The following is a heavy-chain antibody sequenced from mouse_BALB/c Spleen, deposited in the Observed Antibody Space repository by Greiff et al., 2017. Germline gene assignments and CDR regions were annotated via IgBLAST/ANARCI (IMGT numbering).Heavy chain of an antibody. J-gene: IGHJ1*01. CDR3: TGRYWYFDV. V-gene: IGHV1S81*02. CDR1: GYTFTSYY. CDR2: INPSNGGT. Sequence: QVQLKESGAELVKPGASVKLSCKASGYTFTSYYMYWVKQRPGQGLEWIGEINPSNGGTNFNEKFKSKATLTVDKSSSTAYMQLSSLTSEDSAVYYCTGRYWYFDVWGAGTTVTVSS.